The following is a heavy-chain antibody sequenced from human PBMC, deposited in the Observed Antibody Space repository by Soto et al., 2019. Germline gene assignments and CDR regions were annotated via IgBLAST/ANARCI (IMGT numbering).Heavy chain of an antibody. Sequence: SETLSLTCTVSGGSIYRSGYYWGWIRQPPGRGLEWIGNIDYNGVTYSNPSLKSRVTISRDTSKSQFSLKLTSVTAADAALYYCGKVLVGATGHTDSDSWGPGTMVTVSS. D-gene: IGHD2-15*01. CDR1: GGSIYRSGYY. J-gene: IGHJ4*02. CDR3: GKVLVGATGHTDSDS. CDR2: IDYNGVT. V-gene: IGHV4-39*01.